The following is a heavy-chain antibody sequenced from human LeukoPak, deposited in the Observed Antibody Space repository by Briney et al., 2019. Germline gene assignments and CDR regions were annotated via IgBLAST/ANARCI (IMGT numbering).Heavy chain of an antibody. J-gene: IGHJ4*02. D-gene: IGHD3-9*01. CDR2: IYYSGST. V-gene: IGHV4-39*07. CDR3: AGGAYDILTGYPEDY. Sequence: SETLSLTCTVSGGSISSSSYYWGWIRQPPGKGLEWIGSIYYSGSTNYNPSLKSRVTISVDTSKNQFSLKLSSVTAADAAVYYCAGGAYDILTGYPEDYWGQGTLVTVSS. CDR1: GGSISSSSYY.